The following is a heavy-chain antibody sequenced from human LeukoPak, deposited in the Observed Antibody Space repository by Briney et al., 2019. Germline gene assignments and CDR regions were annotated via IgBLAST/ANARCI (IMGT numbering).Heavy chain of an antibody. Sequence: GGSLRLSCAASGFTFSSYSMNWVRQAPGKGLEWVSYISSSSTIYYADSVKGRFTISRDNAKNSLYLQMNSLRAEDTAVYYCARDLYYYDSSGYYPWGQGTLVTVSS. CDR3: ARDLYYYDSSGYYP. CDR2: ISSSSTI. V-gene: IGHV3-48*04. D-gene: IGHD3-22*01. CDR1: GFTFSSYS. J-gene: IGHJ5*02.